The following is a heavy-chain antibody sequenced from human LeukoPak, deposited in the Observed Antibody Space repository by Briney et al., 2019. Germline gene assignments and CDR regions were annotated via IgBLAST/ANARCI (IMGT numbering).Heavy chain of an antibody. CDR3: ATLAPRGWYRMGMKYYYYYMDV. Sequence: QPGGSLRLSCAASGFTFTSYSMNCVRQAPGKGREWVFGISWNGISTGYAESVKGRFTIYRDNVKSSLYLQMDSLRAEDKTLYYCATLAPRGWYRMGMKYYYYYMDVWGKGTTVTVPS. CDR1: GFTFTSYS. J-gene: IGHJ6*03. CDR2: ISWNGIST. D-gene: IGHD6-19*01. V-gene: IGHV3-20*04.